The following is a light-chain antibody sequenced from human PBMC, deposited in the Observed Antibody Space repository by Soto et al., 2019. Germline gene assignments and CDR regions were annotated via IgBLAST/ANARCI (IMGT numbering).Light chain of an antibody. Sequence: QSVLTQPASVSRSPGQSITISCTGTSSDIGGYNYVSWYQQLPGKVPKLIIYDVSNRPSGVSDRFSRSKSGNAASLTISGLQAEDEADSYCSSYTSTSTLYVFGTGTQLTVL. CDR3: SSYTSTSTLYV. CDR1: SSDIGGYNY. V-gene: IGLV2-14*03. CDR2: DVS. J-gene: IGLJ1*01.